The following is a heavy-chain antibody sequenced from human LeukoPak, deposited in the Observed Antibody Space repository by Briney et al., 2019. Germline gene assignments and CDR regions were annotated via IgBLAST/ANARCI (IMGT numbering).Heavy chain of an antibody. CDR3: ARDGMVWGVNNYMDV. Sequence: GGSLRLSCAACGFAVSNNYMRWVRQAPGKGLEWVSVIYSGGSTYYADSVKGRFTLSSDNSKNTLYLQMNSVRAEDTAVYYCARDGMVWGVNNYMDVWGKGTTVTVSS. D-gene: IGHD3-10*01. J-gene: IGHJ6*03. CDR1: GFAVSNNY. CDR2: IYSGGST. V-gene: IGHV3-53*01.